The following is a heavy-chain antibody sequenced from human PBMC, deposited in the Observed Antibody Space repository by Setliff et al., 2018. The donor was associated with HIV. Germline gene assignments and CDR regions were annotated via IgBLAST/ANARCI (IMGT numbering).Heavy chain of an antibody. CDR3: ARVESGSDY. CDR1: GYTLTGYY. V-gene: IGHV1-2*06. D-gene: IGHD5-12*01. Sequence: ASVKVSCKASGYTLTGYYMHWVRLAPGLGLEWMGRINPHSGNTDFAQRFQGRITMTRDTSINTVYMELTRLTSDDTAVYYCARVESGSDYWGQGTLVTVS. J-gene: IGHJ4*02. CDR2: INPHSGNT.